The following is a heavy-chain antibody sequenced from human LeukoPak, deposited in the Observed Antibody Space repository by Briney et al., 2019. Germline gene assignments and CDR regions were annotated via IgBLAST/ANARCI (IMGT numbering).Heavy chain of an antibody. CDR2: MYYSGST. D-gene: IGHD6-6*01. CDR3: ARVRAARRVNDGFDI. CDR1: GGSISNYY. Sequence: PSETLSLICSVSGGSISNYYWNWLRQPPGKGLEWIGYMYYSGSTKYNPSLKSRVTISVDTSKDQFSLELTSVTAADTAVYYCARVRAARRVNDGFDIWGQGTMVTVSS. V-gene: IGHV4-59*01. J-gene: IGHJ3*02.